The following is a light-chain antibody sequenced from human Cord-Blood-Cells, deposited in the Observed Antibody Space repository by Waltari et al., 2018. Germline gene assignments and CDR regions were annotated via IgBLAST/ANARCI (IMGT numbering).Light chain of an antibody. CDR2: DVS. Sequence: QSALTQPRSVSGSPGQSVTISCTGTSSDVGGYNYVSWYQQHPGKAPKLMIYDVSKRPSGVPVRFCGSKSGNTASLTISGLQAEDEADYCCCSYAGGYTWVFGGGTKLTVL. CDR1: SSDVGGYNY. V-gene: IGLV2-11*01. J-gene: IGLJ3*02. CDR3: CSYAGGYTWV.